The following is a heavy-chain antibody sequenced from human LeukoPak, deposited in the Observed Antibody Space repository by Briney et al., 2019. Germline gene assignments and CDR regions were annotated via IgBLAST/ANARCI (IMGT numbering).Heavy chain of an antibody. Sequence: ASVKVSCKASGYTFTSYYMHWVRQAPGQGLEWMGIINPSGGSTSYAQKFQGRVTMTRDTSTSTVYMELSSLRSDDTAVYYCARDLGWRDSSGSSDYWGQGTLVTVSS. D-gene: IGHD3-22*01. CDR1: GYTFTSYY. V-gene: IGHV1-46*01. CDR3: ARDLGWRDSSGSSDY. CDR2: INPSGGST. J-gene: IGHJ4*02.